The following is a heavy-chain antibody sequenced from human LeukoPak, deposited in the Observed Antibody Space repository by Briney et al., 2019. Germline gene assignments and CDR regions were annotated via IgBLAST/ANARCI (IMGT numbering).Heavy chain of an antibody. V-gene: IGHV3-21*01. CDR3: ASVQGATEPLYYFDY. D-gene: IGHD1-26*01. CDR2: ISSSSSYI. J-gene: IGHJ4*02. CDR1: GFTFSSYS. Sequence: GSLRLSCAASGFTFSSYSMNWVRQAPGKGLEWVSSISSSSSYIYYADSVKGRFTISRDNAKNSLYLQMNSLRAGDTAVYYCASVQGATEPLYYFDYWGQGTLVTVSS.